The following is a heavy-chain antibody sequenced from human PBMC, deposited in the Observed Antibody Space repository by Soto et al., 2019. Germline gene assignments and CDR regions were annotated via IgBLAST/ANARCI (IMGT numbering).Heavy chain of an antibody. CDR2: ISGSGFKK. Sequence: GESLRLSCAASGFIFENFGMSWVRQAPGKGLEWISSISGSGFKKYYADSVKGRFTISRDNSKSTVYLELNNLSAEDTAVYHCAKNQGVELVPLATVDWFDPWGQGSVVTVSS. D-gene: IGHD1-26*01. CDR1: GFIFENFG. CDR3: AKNQGVELVPLATVDWFDP. V-gene: IGHV3-23*01. J-gene: IGHJ5*02.